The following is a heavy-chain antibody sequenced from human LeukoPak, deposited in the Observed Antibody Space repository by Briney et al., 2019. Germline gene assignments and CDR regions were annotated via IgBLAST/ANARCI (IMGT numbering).Heavy chain of an antibody. CDR1: GFTLSSYR. Sequence: PGGSLRLSCAASGFTLSSYRMNWVRQAPGKGLEWVSYISSDSRTTYYADSVKGRFTISRDNAQNSLYMQIKRLRDEDTAVYYCARYGSGTSYISNYFDYWGQGTLVTVSS. CDR3: ARYGSGTSYISNYFDY. CDR2: ISSDSRTT. V-gene: IGHV3-48*02. J-gene: IGHJ4*02. D-gene: IGHD3-10*01.